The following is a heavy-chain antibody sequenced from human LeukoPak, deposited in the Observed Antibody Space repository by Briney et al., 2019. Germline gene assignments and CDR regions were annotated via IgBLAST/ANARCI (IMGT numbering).Heavy chain of an antibody. CDR1: GGSFSGYC. V-gene: IGHV4-34*01. Sequence: PSETLSLTCAVYGGSFSGYCWSWIRQPPGKGLEWIGEINHSGSTNYNPSLKSRVTISVDTSKNQFSLKLTSVTAADTAVYYCARGHVTTLSLWGQGTLVTVSS. D-gene: IGHD4-17*01. J-gene: IGHJ4*02. CDR2: INHSGST. CDR3: ARGHVTTLSL.